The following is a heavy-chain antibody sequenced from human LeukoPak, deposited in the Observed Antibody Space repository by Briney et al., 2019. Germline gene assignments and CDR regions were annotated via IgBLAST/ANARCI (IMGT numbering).Heavy chain of an antibody. CDR2: ISSSSSYI. V-gene: IGHV3-21*01. CDR1: GFTFSSYS. Sequence: PGRSLRLSCAASGFTFSSYSMNWVRQAPGKGLEWVSSISSSSSYIYYADSVKGRFTISRGNAKNSLYLQMNSLRAEDTAAYYCAYSSSWPREDAFDIWGQGTMVTVSS. D-gene: IGHD6-13*01. J-gene: IGHJ3*02. CDR3: AYSSSWPREDAFDI.